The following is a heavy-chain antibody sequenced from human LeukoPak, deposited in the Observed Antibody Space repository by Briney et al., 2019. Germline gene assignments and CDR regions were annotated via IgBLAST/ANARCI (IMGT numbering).Heavy chain of an antibody. J-gene: IGHJ4*02. Sequence: GGSLRLSCSASGFTFSTYSMNWVRQAPGKGLEWVASISIGSTYIFYGDSVKGRFTISRDDAVNSLYLQMNSLRAEDTAVYYCARTRDDSGRFDLWGQGTLVTVSS. V-gene: IGHV3-21*04. D-gene: IGHD5-24*01. CDR3: ARTRDDSGRFDL. CDR1: GFTFSTYS. CDR2: ISIGSTYI.